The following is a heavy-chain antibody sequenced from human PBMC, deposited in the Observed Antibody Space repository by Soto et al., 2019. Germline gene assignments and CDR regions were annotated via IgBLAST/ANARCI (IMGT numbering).Heavy chain of an antibody. CDR2: INAGNGEI. D-gene: IGHD6-19*01. Sequence: VQLVQSGAEVKKPGASVTLSCTASGYTFTTYSIYWVRQAPGHRFEWMGWINAGNGEIRYSEAFQGRVTITRDTFANTAYLELSSLTSEDMAVYYCVRGEQQWLTLDYWGQGTLVTVS. CDR1: GYTFTTYS. J-gene: IGHJ4*02. V-gene: IGHV1-3*01. CDR3: VRGEQQWLTLDY.